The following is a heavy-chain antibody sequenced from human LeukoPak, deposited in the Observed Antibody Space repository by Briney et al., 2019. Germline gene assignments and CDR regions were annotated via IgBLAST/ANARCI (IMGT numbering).Heavy chain of an antibody. CDR2: IYYSGST. Sequence: SQTLSLTCTVSGGSISSGDYYWSWIRQPPGKGLEWIGYIYYSGSTYYNPSPKRRVTISVDTSKNRFSLKLSSVTAADTAVYYCARGYYDILTGYYPFDYWGQGTLVTVSS. CDR1: GGSISSGDYY. D-gene: IGHD3-9*01. CDR3: ARGYYDILTGYYPFDY. V-gene: IGHV4-30-4*08. J-gene: IGHJ4*02.